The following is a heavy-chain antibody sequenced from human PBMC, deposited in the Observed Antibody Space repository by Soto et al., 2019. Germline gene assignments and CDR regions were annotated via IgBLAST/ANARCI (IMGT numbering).Heavy chain of an antibody. CDR2: ISDSDGGT. V-gene: IGHV3-23*01. J-gene: IGHJ4*02. CDR3: AKGRTFFDF. CDR1: GFAFSAYA. Sequence: LRLSCAASGFAFSAYAMTWVRQAPGKGLEWVSDISDSDGGTHYADSVKGRFTISRDNAKNTLYLQMDRLRVEDAAVYYCAKGRTFFDFWGQGTLVTVSS.